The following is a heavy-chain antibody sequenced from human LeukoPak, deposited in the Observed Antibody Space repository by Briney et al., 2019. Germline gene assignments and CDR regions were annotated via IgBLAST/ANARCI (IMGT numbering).Heavy chain of an antibody. CDR2: ISSSSSTI. CDR1: GVTFSSYS. Sequence: GGSLRLSCAASGVTFSSYSMNWARQAPGKGLEWGSYISSSSSTIYYADSVKGRFTISRDNAKNSLYLQMNSLRAEDTAVYYCARDYDTSGYSFDYWGQGTLVTVSS. J-gene: IGHJ4*02. CDR3: ARDYDTSGYSFDY. V-gene: IGHV3-48*04. D-gene: IGHD3-22*01.